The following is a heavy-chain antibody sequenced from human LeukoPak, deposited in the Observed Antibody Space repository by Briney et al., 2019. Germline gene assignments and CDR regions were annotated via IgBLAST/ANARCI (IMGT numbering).Heavy chain of an antibody. CDR2: IRYDGSNE. CDR3: AKGPYCSGGTCYLNYYYMDV. V-gene: IGHV3-30*02. D-gene: IGHD2-15*01. J-gene: IGHJ6*03. CDR1: GFTFSSYG. Sequence: GGSLRLSCAASGFTFSSYGMHWVRQAPGKGLEWVAFIRYDGSNEYYADSVKGRFTISRDNSKNTLYLQMNSLRAEDTAVCYCAKGPYCSGGTCYLNYYYMDVWGKGTTVTVSS.